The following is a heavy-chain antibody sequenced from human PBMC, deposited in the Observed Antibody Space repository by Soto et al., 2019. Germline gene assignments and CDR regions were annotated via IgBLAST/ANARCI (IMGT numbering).Heavy chain of an antibody. CDR1: GYSISSSNW. CDR2: IYYSGSA. V-gene: IGHV4-28*03. J-gene: IGHJ3*02. CDR3: ARGDYAKAFDI. Sequence: QMQLQESVPGLVKPSDTLSLICAVSGYSISSSNWWGWIRQPPGKGLEWIGNIYYSGSAYYNPSLESRVTMSVDTSKNQFSLKLTSVTAVDTAVYYCARGDYAKAFDIWGQGTTVTVSS. D-gene: IGHD2-2*01.